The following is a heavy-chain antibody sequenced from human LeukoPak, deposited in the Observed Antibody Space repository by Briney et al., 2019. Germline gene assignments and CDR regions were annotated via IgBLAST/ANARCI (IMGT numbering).Heavy chain of an antibody. V-gene: IGHV4-59*01. Sequence: SETLSLTCTVSGGSISSYYWSWIRQPPGKGLEWIGYIYYSGSTNYNPSLKSRVTISVDTSKNQFSLKLSSVTAADTAVYYCARDAPSHDAFDIWGQGTMVTVSS. J-gene: IGHJ3*02. CDR1: GGSISSYY. CDR3: ARDAPSHDAFDI. CDR2: IYYSGST.